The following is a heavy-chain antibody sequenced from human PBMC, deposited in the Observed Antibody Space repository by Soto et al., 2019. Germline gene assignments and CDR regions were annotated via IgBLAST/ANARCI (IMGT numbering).Heavy chain of an antibody. D-gene: IGHD6-19*01. CDR3: AKDRRVVAVAVPFDY. CDR1: GFTFSSYG. V-gene: IGHV3-30*18. J-gene: IGHJ4*02. Sequence: QVQLVESGGGVVQPGRSLRLSCAASGFTFSSYGMHWVRQAPGKGLEWVAVISYDGSNKYYADSVKGRFTISRDNSKNALYLQMNSLRAEDTAVYYCAKDRRVVAVAVPFDYWGQGTLVTVSS. CDR2: ISYDGSNK.